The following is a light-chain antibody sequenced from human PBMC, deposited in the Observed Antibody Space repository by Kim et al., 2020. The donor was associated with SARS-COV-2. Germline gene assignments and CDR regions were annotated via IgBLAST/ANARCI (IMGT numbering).Light chain of an antibody. Sequence: GQMFAISCSGSSSNIGSSPVNWYQHVPGAAPQLLIYSNSQRPSGVPARFSSTKSGTSASLVINDLQSEDEADYYCSVWDDSRNGPRFGGGTQLTVL. CDR1: SSNIGSSP. J-gene: IGLJ2*01. V-gene: IGLV1-44*01. CDR3: SVWDDSRNGPR. CDR2: SNS.